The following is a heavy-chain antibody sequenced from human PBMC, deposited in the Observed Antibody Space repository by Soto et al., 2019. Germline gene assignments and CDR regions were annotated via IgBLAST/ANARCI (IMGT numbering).Heavy chain of an antibody. CDR2: IYYSGST. CDR3: ATSLFRVRGVISDLDY. D-gene: IGHD3-10*01. CDR1: GGSISSSSYY. J-gene: IGHJ4*02. Sequence: QLQLQESGPGLVKPSETLSLTCTVSGGSISSSSYYWGWIRQPPGKGLEWIGSIYYSGSTYYNPSLKSRVTISVDTSKNQFSLKLSSVTAADTAVYYCATSLFRVRGVISDLDYWGQGTLVTVSS. V-gene: IGHV4-39*01.